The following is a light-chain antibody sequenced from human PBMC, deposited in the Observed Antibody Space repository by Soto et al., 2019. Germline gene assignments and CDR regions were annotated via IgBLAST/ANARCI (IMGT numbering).Light chain of an antibody. CDR2: EAT. J-gene: IGLJ2*01. CDR3: CSFAGGATFV. CDR1: SNDVGGYDL. Sequence: QSALTQPASVSGSPGQSITISCTGTSNDVGGYDLFSWYQHHPGKAPKLMIYEATKRPSGVSDRFSGSKSGNTASLTISALQAEDEADYSCCSFAGGATFVFGGGTKLTVL. V-gene: IGLV2-23*02.